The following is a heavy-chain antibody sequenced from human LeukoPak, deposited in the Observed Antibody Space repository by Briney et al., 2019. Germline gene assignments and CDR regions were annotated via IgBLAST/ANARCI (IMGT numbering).Heavy chain of an antibody. CDR3: ARVPYSSSSLGYYYYGMDV. J-gene: IGHJ6*02. CDR2: IYTSGST. D-gene: IGHD6-6*01. CDR1: GGSISSYY. Sequence: SETLSLTCTVSGGSISSYYWSWIRQPAGKGLEWIGRIYTSGSTNYNPSLKSRVTISVDTSKNQFSLKLSSVTAADTAVYYCARVPYSSSSLGYYYYGMDVWGQGTTVTVSS. V-gene: IGHV4-4*07.